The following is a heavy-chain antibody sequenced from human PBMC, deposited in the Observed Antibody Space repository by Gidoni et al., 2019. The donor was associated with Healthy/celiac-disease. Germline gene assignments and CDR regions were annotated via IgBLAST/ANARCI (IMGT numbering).Heavy chain of an antibody. V-gene: IGHV1-8*01. D-gene: IGHD3-3*01. J-gene: IGHJ6*03. Sequence: QVQLVQSGAEVKKPGASVKVSCKASGYTFTSYVINWVRQATGQGLEWMGWMNPNSGNTGYAQKFQGRVTMTRNTSISTAYMELSSLRSEDTAVYYCARVVEITIFGVVIPPYYYYMDVWGKGTTVTVSS. CDR3: ARVVEITIFGVVIPPYYYYMDV. CDR1: GYTFTSYV. CDR2: MNPNSGNT.